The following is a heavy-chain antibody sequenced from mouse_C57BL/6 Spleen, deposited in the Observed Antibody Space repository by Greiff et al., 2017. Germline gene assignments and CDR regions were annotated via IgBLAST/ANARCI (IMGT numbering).Heavy chain of an antibody. CDR2: IYPGSGNT. CDR1: GYSFTSYY. CDR3: ARSYYDYDKAPWFAY. Sequence: QVQLQQSGPELVKPGASVKISCKASGYSFTSYYIHWVKQRPGQGLEWIGWIYPGSGNTKYNEKFKGKATLTADTSSSTAYMQLSSLTSEDSAVYYCARSYYDYDKAPWFAYWGQGTLVTVSA. D-gene: IGHD2-4*01. J-gene: IGHJ3*01. V-gene: IGHV1-66*01.